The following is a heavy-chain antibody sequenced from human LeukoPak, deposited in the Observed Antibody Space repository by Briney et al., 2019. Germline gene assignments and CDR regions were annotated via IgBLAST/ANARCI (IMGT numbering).Heavy chain of an antibody. CDR2: IIPIFGTA. V-gene: IGHV1-69*05. J-gene: IGHJ5*02. CDR3: ARDHRTEFGNTIFGVVPLGWFDP. CDR1: GYTFTGYY. D-gene: IGHD3-3*01. Sequence: ASVKVSCKASGYTFTGYYMHWVRQAPGQGLEWMGGIIPIFGTANFAQKFQGRVTITTDESTSTAYMELSSLRSEDTAVYYCARDHRTEFGNTIFGVVPLGWFDPWGQGTLVTVSS.